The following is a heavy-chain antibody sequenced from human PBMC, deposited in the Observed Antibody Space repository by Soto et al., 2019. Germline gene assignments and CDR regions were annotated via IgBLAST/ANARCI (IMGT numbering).Heavy chain of an antibody. D-gene: IGHD1-1*01. CDR1: GFTFSSYG. J-gene: IGHJ5*02. CDR2: ISYDGSNK. Sequence: QVQLVECGGGVVQPGRSLRLSCAASGFTFSSYGMHWVRQAPGKGLEWVAVISYDGSNKYYADSVKGRFTISRDNSKNTLYLQMNSLRAEDTAVYYCAKESDNWNDPGNWFDPWGQGTLVTVSS. CDR3: AKESDNWNDPGNWFDP. V-gene: IGHV3-30*18.